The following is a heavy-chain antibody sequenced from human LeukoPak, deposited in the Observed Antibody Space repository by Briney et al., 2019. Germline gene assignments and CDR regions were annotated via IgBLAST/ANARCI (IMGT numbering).Heavy chain of an antibody. CDR3: ARDDYDSSGLFG. V-gene: IGHV3-23*01. Sequence: PGGSLRLSCAASGFTFSSYGMHWVRQAPEKGLEWVSTISGSGGSTYYTDSVRGRFTISRDNSKNTLYLQMNSLRAEDTAVYYCARDDYDSSGLFGWGQGTLVTVSS. CDR2: ISGSGGST. D-gene: IGHD3-22*01. J-gene: IGHJ4*02. CDR1: GFTFSSYG.